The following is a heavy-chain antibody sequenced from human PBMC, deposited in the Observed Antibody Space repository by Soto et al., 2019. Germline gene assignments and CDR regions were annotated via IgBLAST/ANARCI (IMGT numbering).Heavy chain of an antibody. J-gene: IGHJ3*02. CDR3: ARTWSRDAFDI. CDR1: GGSISSYY. CDR2: IYYSGST. Sequence: SETLSLTCTVSGGSISSYYWSWIRQPPGKGLEWIGYIYYSGSTNYNPSLKSRVTISVDTSKNQFSLKLSSVTATDTAVYYCARTWSRDAFDIWGQGTMVTVSS. V-gene: IGHV4-59*01. D-gene: IGHD3-3*01.